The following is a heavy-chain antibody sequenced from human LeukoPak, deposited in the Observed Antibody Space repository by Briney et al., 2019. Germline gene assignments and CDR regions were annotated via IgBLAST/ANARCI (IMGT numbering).Heavy chain of an antibody. Sequence: GGSLRLSCAVSGFTFSSYSMNWVRQAPGKGLEWVSSISSSSSYIYYADSVKGRFTISRDNAKNSLYLQMNSLRAEDTAVYYCARAPGVRGVPSWFDPWGQGTLVTVSS. J-gene: IGHJ5*02. CDR2: ISSSSSYI. D-gene: IGHD3-10*01. CDR3: ARAPGVRGVPSWFDP. CDR1: GFTFSSYS. V-gene: IGHV3-21*01.